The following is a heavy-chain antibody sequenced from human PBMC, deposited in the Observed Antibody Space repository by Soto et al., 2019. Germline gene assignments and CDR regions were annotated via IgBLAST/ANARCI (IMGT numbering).Heavy chain of an antibody. Sequence: PSETLSLTCAVYGGSFSGYYWSWIRQPPGKGLEWIGEINHSGSTNYNPSLKSRVTISVDTSKNQFSLKLSSVTAADTAVYYCARAHYDFWSGYYTGMGPWFDPWGQGTLVTVSS. V-gene: IGHV4-34*01. CDR2: INHSGST. CDR3: ARAHYDFWSGYYTGMGPWFDP. J-gene: IGHJ5*02. D-gene: IGHD3-3*01. CDR1: GGSFSGYY.